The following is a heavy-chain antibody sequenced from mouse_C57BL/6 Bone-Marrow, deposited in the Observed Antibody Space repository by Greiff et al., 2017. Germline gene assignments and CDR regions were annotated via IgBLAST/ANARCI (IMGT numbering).Heavy chain of an antibody. Sequence: VQLQQSGAELARPGASVKLSCKASGYTFTSYGISWVKQRTGQGLEWIGDIYPRSGNTYYNEKFKGKATLAADKSSSTAYMGLRSLTSEDSAVYFSARDDYGSSSLDYWGQGTTLTVSS. D-gene: IGHD1-1*01. CDR1: GYTFTSYG. CDR3: ARDDYGSSSLDY. V-gene: IGHV1-81*01. CDR2: IYPRSGNT. J-gene: IGHJ2*01.